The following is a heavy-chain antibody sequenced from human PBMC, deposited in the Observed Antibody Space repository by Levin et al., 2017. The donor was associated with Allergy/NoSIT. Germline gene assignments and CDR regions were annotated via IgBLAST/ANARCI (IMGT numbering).Heavy chain of an antibody. D-gene: IGHD2-2*01. V-gene: IGHV3-33*01. CDR1: GFTFSNYD. CDR3: ARGPDCRSASCNPDY. Sequence: GGSLRLSCAASGFTFSNYDMHWVRQAPGKGLEWVALIWYDGTTRYYADSVKGRFTISRDNSKNTVYLQMNNLRVDDTAVYYCARGPDCRSASCNPDYWGQGTLVTVSS. J-gene: IGHJ4*02. CDR2: IWYDGTTR.